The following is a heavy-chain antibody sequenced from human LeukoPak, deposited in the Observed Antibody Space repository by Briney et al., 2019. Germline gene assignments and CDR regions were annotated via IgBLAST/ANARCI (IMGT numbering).Heavy chain of an antibody. V-gene: IGHV3-23*01. Sequence: HPGGSLRLSCAASGFTFSSYAMSWVRQAPGKGLEWVSAISGSGGSTYYADSVKGRFTIPRDNSKNTLYLQMNSLRAEDTAVYYCAKFRQSLNIAAAGLDWGQGTLVTVSS. CDR2: ISGSGGST. CDR3: AKFRQSLNIAAAGLD. CDR1: GFTFSSYA. D-gene: IGHD6-13*01. J-gene: IGHJ4*02.